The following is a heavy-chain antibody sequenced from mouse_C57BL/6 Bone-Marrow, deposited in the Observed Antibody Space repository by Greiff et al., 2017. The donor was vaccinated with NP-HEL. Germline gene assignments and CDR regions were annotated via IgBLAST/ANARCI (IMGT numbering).Heavy chain of an antibody. CDR1: GYTFTDYN. Sequence: VQLKESGPELVKPGASVKIPCKASGYTFTDYNMDWVKQSHGKSLEWIGDINPNNGGTIYNQKFKGKATLTVDKSSSTAYMELRSLTSEDTAVYYCARLGSPWYFDVWGTGTTVTVSS. V-gene: IGHV1-18*01. D-gene: IGHD1-1*02. J-gene: IGHJ1*03. CDR3: ARLGSPWYFDV. CDR2: INPNNGGT.